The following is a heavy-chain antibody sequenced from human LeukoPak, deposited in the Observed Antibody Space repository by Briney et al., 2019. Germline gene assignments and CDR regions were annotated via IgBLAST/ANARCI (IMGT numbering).Heavy chain of an antibody. J-gene: IGHJ4*02. CDR2: INHSGTT. CDR3: AIDYMTGTGNAGGY. CDR1: GGSFSAYY. Sequence: SEPLSLTCAVYGGSFSAYYWSWIRQSPGKGLEWIGEINHSGTTVYNPSLKSRVTLSVDTSKKQFSLKLNSVTAADTAVYYCAIDYMTGTGNAGGYWGQGTLVTVSS. V-gene: IGHV4-34*01. D-gene: IGHD3/OR15-3a*01.